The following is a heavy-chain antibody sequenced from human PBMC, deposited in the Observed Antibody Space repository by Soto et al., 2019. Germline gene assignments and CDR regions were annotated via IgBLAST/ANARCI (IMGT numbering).Heavy chain of an antibody. V-gene: IGHV3-66*01. CDR2: VYADGAT. J-gene: IGHJ4*02. D-gene: IGHD3-10*01. Sequence: EVQLVESGGGLVQPGESLRLSCAASGFTVSNYHMTWVRQAPGKGLEWVSAVYADGATSHADSVKDRFTVSRDNSRNTLNLQMSGLRAEDTAVYYCARSGVGLDYWGQGTLVTVSS. CDR1: GFTVSNYH. CDR3: ARSGVGLDY.